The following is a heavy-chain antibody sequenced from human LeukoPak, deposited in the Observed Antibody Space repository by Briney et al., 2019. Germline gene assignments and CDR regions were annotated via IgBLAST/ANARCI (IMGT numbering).Heavy chain of an antibody. CDR1: GGTFSSYA. CDR2: IVPIFGTA. Sequence: ASVKVSCKASGGTFSSYAISWVRQAPGQGLEWMGGIVPIFGTANYAQKFQGRVTITADKSTSTAYMELSSLRSEDTAVYYCARSELDDILTGYLYYFDYWGQGTLVTVSS. V-gene: IGHV1-69*06. J-gene: IGHJ4*02. D-gene: IGHD3-9*01. CDR3: ARSELDDILTGYLYYFDY.